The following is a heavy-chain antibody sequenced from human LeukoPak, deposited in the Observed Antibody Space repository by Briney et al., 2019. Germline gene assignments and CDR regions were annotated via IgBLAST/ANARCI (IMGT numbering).Heavy chain of an antibody. CDR1: GGSLSVYY. CDR3: ARGRSSGWYARHDTKPTDY. D-gene: IGHD6-19*01. J-gene: IGHJ4*02. CDR2: ISSSSIYT. Sequence: PSETLSLTCAVYGGSLSVYYMSWIRQAPGKGLDRVSYISSSSIYTNYADSVQGRFTISRDNTKNSLYLQMSRLRAEDPAVYYCARGRSSGWYARHDTKPTDYWGQGTLVTVSS. V-gene: IGHV3-11*06.